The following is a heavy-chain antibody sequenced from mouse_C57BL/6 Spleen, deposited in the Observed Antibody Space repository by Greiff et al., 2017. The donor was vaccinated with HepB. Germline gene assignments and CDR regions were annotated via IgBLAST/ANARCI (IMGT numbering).Heavy chain of an antibody. J-gene: IGHJ3*01. CDR2: ISSGGSYT. Sequence: EVQLVESGGDLVKPGGSLKLSCAASGFTFSSYGMSWVRQTPDKRLEWVATISSGGSYTYYPDSVKGRFTISRDNAKNTLYLQMSSLKSEDTAMYYCARPGDYDEFAYWGQGTLVTVSA. CDR3: ARPGDYDEFAY. CDR1: GFTFSSYG. D-gene: IGHD2-4*01. V-gene: IGHV5-6*01.